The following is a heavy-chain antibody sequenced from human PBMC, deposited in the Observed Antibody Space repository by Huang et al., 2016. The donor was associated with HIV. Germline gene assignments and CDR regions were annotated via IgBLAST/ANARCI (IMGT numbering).Heavy chain of an antibody. Sequence: QVQLQESGPGPVKPSQTLSLTCTVSGDSISRGGYLWSWIRQSPGKGLEWIVSIYYPGTTSYNPSLRSRVTMSGDTSKNQFSLRLTSVTAEDTAVYYCARDRITQCNGGRCYSDWSDPWGQGTLVIVSS. V-gene: IGHV4-30-4*08. D-gene: IGHD2-15*01. CDR1: GDSISRGGYL. CDR3: ARDRITQCNGGRCYSDWSDP. CDR2: IYYPGTT. J-gene: IGHJ5*02.